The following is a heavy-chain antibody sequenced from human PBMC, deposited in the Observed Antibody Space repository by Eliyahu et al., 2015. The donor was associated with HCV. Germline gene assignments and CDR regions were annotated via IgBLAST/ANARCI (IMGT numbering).Heavy chain of an antibody. CDR2: IYYTGGT. CDR3: ARDQKFVTLVSDSFDL. V-gene: IGHV4-59*01. J-gene: IGHJ3*01. CDR1: GGXIXSYY. Sequence: QVQLQESGPGLVKPSETLSLSXPVXGGXIXSYYWSWIRQTPGKGLGWIGNIYYTGGTDYNPSLKSRVIMSVDTSKNQFSLNLRSVTPADTTIYYCARDQKFVTLVSDSFDLWSQGTIVSVSS. D-gene: IGHD3-9*01.